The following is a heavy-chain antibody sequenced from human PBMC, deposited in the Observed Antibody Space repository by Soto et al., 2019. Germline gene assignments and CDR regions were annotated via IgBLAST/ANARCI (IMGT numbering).Heavy chain of an antibody. J-gene: IGHJ6*03. CDR2: MNPNSGNT. D-gene: IGHD2-21*01. Sequence: QVQLVQSGAEVKKPGASVKVSCKASGYTFTSYDINWVRQATGQGLEWMGWMNPNSGNTGYAQKLQGRDTMTRDISINAAYMELSRLISEDTAVYYCARPRDNYYYCYMDVWGKGTTVTVSS. CDR3: ARPRDNYYYCYMDV. V-gene: IGHV1-8*01. CDR1: GYTFTSYD.